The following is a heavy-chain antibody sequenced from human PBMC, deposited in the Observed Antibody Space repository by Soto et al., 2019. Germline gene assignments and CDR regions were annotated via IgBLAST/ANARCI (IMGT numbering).Heavy chain of an antibody. Sequence: EVQLVESGGGLVQPGGSLRLSCAASGFTFSSHYMDWVRQAPGKGLEWVGRIKNKANSYTTEYAASVEGRFTISREDSQNSLYLQMNSLKPEDTAVYYCARVSLVGPSGGRYFDYWGQGSQVAVSS. J-gene: IGHJ4*02. CDR1: GFTFSSHY. CDR3: ARVSLVGPSGGRYFDY. CDR2: IKNKANSYTT. V-gene: IGHV3-72*01. D-gene: IGHD1-26*01.